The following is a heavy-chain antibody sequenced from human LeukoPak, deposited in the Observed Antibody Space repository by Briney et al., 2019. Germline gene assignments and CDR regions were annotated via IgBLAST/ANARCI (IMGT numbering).Heavy chain of an antibody. D-gene: IGHD2-21*01. CDR3: AKDRREAYYYYYYYMDV. J-gene: IGHJ6*03. CDR1: GFTFSSYG. V-gene: IGHV3-30*02. Sequence: GGSLRLSCAASGFTFSSYGMHWVRQAPGKGLEWVAFIRYDGSNKYYADSVKGRFTISRDNSKNTLYLQMNSLRAEDTAVYYCAKDRREAYYYYYYYMDVWGKGTTVTISS. CDR2: IRYDGSNK.